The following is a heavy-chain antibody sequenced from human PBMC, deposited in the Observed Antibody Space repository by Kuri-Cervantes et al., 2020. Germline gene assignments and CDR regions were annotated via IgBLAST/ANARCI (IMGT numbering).Heavy chain of an antibody. J-gene: IGHJ4*02. CDR1: GFSLNTGEVG. CDR3: ARDNFWSGYGYFDY. D-gene: IGHD3-3*01. V-gene: IGHV2-5*05. CDR2: IYWDDDK. Sequence: SGPTLVKPTQTLTLTCTFSGFSLNTGEVGVGWIRQPPGKALECLALIYWDDDKHYGPSLKSRLTITKDTSKNQVVLTMTNMDPVDTATYYCARDNFWSGYGYFDYWGQGTLVTVSS.